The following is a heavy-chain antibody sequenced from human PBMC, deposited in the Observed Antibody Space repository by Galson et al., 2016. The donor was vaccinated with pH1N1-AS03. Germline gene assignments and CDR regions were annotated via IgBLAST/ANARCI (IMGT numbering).Heavy chain of an antibody. CDR3: TRDLLGWGRNYDS. CDR1: GDSVLSDSAA. J-gene: IGHJ5*01. CDR2: TYLRSTWYH. V-gene: IGHV6-1*01. D-gene: IGHD3-16*01. Sequence: CAISGDSVLSDSAAWNWVRQSPSRGLEWLGRTYLRSTWYHDYAESMKSRIIINADTSKNQFSLQLNSVTPEDTAVYYCTRDLLGWGRNYDSWGQGTLVTVSS.